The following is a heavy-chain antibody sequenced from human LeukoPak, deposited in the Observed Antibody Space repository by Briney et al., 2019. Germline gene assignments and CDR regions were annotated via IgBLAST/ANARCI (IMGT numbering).Heavy chain of an antibody. V-gene: IGHV3-21*01. CDR1: GFTFSSYN. Sequence: GGSLRLSCAASGFTFSSYNMNWVRQAPGKGLEWVASISSSSNYMYYVDSVKGRFTISRDNAKNSLYLQMNSLRAEDTAVYYCARGGSYFDYWGQGTLVTVSS. CDR3: ARGGSYFDY. J-gene: IGHJ4*02. CDR2: ISSSSNYM. D-gene: IGHD1-26*01.